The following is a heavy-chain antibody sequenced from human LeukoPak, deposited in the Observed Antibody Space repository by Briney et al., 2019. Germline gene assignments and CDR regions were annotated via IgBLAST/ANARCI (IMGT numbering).Heavy chain of an antibody. CDR3: ARDRAANQDWVEFDP. CDR1: GFRVSDYY. V-gene: IGHV3-66*03. J-gene: IGHJ5*02. D-gene: IGHD3/OR15-3a*01. CDR2: IRDSGEA. Sequence: PGGSLRLSCVVSGFRVSDYYMSWVRQAPGKGLEWVGLIRDSGEAFYADFARGRLAISRDESENTLYLQMNSLRVEDTAVYFCARDRAANQDWVEFDPWGQGTPVIVSS.